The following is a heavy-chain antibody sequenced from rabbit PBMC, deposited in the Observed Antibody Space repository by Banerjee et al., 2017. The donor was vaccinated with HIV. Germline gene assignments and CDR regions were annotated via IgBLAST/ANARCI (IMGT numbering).Heavy chain of an antibody. CDR1: GFSFSNKYV. CDR2: INTNSGNA. Sequence: QEQLEESGGDLVKPEGSLTLTCTASGFSFSNKYVMCWVRQAPGKGLEWIACINTNSGNAVYASWAKGRFTISDASPTTVTLQMTSLTAADTATYFCARNVGYGWNFSLWGPGTLVTVS. CDR3: ARNVGYGWNFSL. V-gene: IGHV1S45*01. J-gene: IGHJ4*01. D-gene: IGHD6-1*01.